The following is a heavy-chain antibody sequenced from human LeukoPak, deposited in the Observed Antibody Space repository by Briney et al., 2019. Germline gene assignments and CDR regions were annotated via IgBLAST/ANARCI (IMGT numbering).Heavy chain of an antibody. CDR1: GFTFSYYD. Sequence: GGSLRLSCAASGFTFSYYDMSWVRQAPGKGLEWVASITLSGGSTFYADSVTGRFTISRDISSYTRYLQLNSLRAEDTAVYYCAKDRARIVGTIKYYHYGLDVWGQGTTVTVSS. CDR2: ITLSGGST. D-gene: IGHD1-26*01. J-gene: IGHJ6*02. CDR3: AKDRARIVGTIKYYHYGLDV. V-gene: IGHV3-23*01.